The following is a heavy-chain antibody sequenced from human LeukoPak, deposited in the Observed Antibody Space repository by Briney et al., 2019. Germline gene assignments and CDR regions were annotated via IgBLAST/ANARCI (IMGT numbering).Heavy chain of an antibody. CDR1: GFTFSSYA. CDR3: ARSEWELLFGEYFQH. Sequence: PGGSLRLSCAASGFTFSSYAMPWVRQAPGKGLEYVSAISSNGGSTYYANSVKGRFTISRDNSKNTLYLQMGSLRAEDMAVYYCARSEWELLFGEYFQHWGQGTLVTVSS. CDR2: ISSNGGST. J-gene: IGHJ1*01. V-gene: IGHV3-64*01. D-gene: IGHD1-26*01.